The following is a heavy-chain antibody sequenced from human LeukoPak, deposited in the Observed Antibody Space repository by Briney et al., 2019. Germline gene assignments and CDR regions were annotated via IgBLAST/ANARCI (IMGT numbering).Heavy chain of an antibody. CDR1: GFTFSRHG. D-gene: IGHD1-26*01. V-gene: IGHV3-30*02. J-gene: IGHJ4*02. CDR2: IRYDESKK. Sequence: GGSLRLSCAASGFTFSRHGMHWVRQAPGKGLEWVAFIRYDESKKFYGDSVKGRFTISRDNSKNTLYLQMNSLRTEDTAVYYCAKSHLPNAYSGTYYCDYWGQGTLVTVSS. CDR3: AKSHLPNAYSGTYYCDY.